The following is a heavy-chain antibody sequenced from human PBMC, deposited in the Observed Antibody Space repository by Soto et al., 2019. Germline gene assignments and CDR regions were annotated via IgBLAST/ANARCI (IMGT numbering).Heavy chain of an antibody. V-gene: IGHV4-31*03. CDR1: GGSISSGGYY. D-gene: IGHD6-6*01. Sequence: QVRLQESGPGLVKPSQTLSLTCTVSGGSISSGGYYWTWIRQHPGKGLEWLGYIYYSGSTYYNPYLKSRVTMSVDTYKNQFSLSLSSVTAADTAVYYCARGHSTSSHWDWGYWGQGTLVTVSS. CDR3: ARGHSTSSHWDWGY. J-gene: IGHJ4*02. CDR2: IYYSGST.